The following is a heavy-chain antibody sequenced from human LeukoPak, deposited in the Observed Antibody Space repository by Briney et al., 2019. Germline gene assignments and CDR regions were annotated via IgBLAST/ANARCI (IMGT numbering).Heavy chain of an antibody. J-gene: IGHJ5*01. CDR1: GYFFTNFD. D-gene: IGHD3-16*01. CDR3: ARRRSNYESGDKCNWFDS. Sequence: ASVKVSCKASGYFFTNFDINWVRQATGQGLEWMGWMNPTTGKTGYSQRFQDRITMTRSTSIGTAYLELKSLRSEDTAVYYCARRRSNYESGDKCNWFDSWGQGTLVIVSS. V-gene: IGHV1-8*02. CDR2: MNPTTGKT.